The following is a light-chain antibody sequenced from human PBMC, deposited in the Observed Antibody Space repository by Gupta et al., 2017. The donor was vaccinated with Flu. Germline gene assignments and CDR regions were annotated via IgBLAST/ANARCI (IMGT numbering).Light chain of an antibody. CDR2: AAS. V-gene: IGKV1-17*01. CDR3: RQHNNYPRVT. CDR1: QVIGIN. Sequence: DIQMTQSPSSLSASVGDRVTILCRASQVIGINLGWYQQKPGQTPKSLIYAASNLQSGVPSGLSGGGGGTEFTITISSLQPEDFATYYCRQHNNYPRVTFGPGTIVDIK. J-gene: IGKJ3*01.